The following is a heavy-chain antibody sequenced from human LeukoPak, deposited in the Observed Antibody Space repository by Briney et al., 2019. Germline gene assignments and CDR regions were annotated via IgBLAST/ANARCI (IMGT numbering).Heavy chain of an antibody. CDR2: IYYSGST. CDR1: GGSISSYY. CDR3: AREYSSGWQNYYYYYMDV. D-gene: IGHD6-19*01. V-gene: IGHV4-59*01. J-gene: IGHJ6*03. Sequence: SETLSLTCAVSGGSISSYYWSWIRQPPGKGLDWIGYIYYSGSTNYNPSLKSRVTISVDTSKNQFSLKLSSVTAADTAVYYCAREYSSGWQNYYYYYMDVWGKGTTVTVSS.